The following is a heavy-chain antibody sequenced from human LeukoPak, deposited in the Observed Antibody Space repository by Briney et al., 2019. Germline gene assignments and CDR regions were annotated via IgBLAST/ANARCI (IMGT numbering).Heavy chain of an antibody. CDR1: GFTFSSYW. J-gene: IGHJ6*03. Sequence: GGSLRLSCAASGFTFSSYWMHWVRQAPGKGLVWVSRIDGDGSSTTYADSVKGRFTISRDNAKNTLYLQMNSLRAEDTAVYYCAIGRRDYYYYYMDVWGKGTTVTVSS. CDR3: AIGRRDYYYYYMDV. CDR2: IDGDGSST. V-gene: IGHV3-74*01.